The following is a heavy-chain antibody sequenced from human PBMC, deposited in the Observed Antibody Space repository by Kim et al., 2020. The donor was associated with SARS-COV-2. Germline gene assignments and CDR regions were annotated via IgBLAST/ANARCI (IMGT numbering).Heavy chain of an antibody. CDR3: TSVGSYYYYYYGMDV. J-gene: IGHJ6*02. Sequence: ASVKGRFTISRDDSKNTAYLQMNSLKTEDTAVYYCTSVGSYYYYYYGMDVWGQGTTVTVSS. D-gene: IGHD1-26*01. V-gene: IGHV3-73*01.